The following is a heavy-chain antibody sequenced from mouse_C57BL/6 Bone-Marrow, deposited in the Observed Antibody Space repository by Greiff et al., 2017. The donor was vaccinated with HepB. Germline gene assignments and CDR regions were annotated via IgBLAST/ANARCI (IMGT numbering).Heavy chain of an antibody. CDR3: ARRYYGSSYVCYWYFDV. CDR2: INPNNGGT. CDR1: GYTFTDYY. D-gene: IGHD1-1*01. Sequence: VQLQQSGPELVKPGASVKMSCKASGYTFTDYYMNWVKQSHGKSLEWIGDINPNNGGTSYNQKFKGKATLTVDKSSSTAYMELRSLTSEDSAVYYCARRYYGSSYVCYWYFDVWGTGTTVTVSS. V-gene: IGHV1-26*01. J-gene: IGHJ1*03.